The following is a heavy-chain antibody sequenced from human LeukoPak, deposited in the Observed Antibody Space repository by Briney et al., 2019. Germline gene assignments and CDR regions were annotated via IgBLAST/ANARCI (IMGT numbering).Heavy chain of an antibody. Sequence: PGGSLRLSCAASGFTFSSYSMNWVRQAPGKGLEWVSSISSSSSYIYYADSVKGRFTISRDNAKNSLYLQMNSLRAEDTAVYYCARTVTTSYYYYMDVWGKGTTVTVSS. V-gene: IGHV3-21*01. CDR3: ARTVTTSYYYYMDV. CDR2: ISSSSSYI. CDR1: GFTFSSYS. J-gene: IGHJ6*03. D-gene: IGHD4-11*01.